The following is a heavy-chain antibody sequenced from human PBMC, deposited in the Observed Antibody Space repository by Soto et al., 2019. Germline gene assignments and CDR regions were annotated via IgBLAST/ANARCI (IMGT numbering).Heavy chain of an antibody. D-gene: IGHD3-22*01. CDR1: GGSISSSSYY. V-gene: IGHV4-39*01. CDR2: IYYGGST. CDR3: ARWKWLAGFDY. J-gene: IGHJ4*02. Sequence: SETLSLTCTVSGGSISSSSYYWGWIRQPPGKGLEWIGSIYYGGSTYYNPSLKSRVTIPVDTSKNQFSLKLSSVTAADTAVYYCARWKWLAGFDYWGQGTLVTVSS.